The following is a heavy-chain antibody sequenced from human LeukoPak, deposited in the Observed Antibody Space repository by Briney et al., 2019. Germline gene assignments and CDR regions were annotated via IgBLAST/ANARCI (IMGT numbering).Heavy chain of an antibody. CDR2: INPDSGGT. CDR1: GYTFPAYY. V-gene: IGHV1-2*02. Sequence: GASVKVSCKASGYTFPAYYMHWVRQAPGQGLDGLGWINPDSGGTNYAQKFQGRVTMTRDPSISTAYMELSWLRSDDTAMYYCATSRAQTLAYCGGDCYSGFDYWGQGTLVSVSS. CDR3: ATSRAQTLAYCGGDCYSGFDY. J-gene: IGHJ4*02. D-gene: IGHD2-21*02.